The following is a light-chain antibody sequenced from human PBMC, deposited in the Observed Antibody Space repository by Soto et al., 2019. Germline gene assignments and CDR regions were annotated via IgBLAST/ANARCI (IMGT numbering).Light chain of an antibody. CDR1: SSDIGGYNY. CDR2: EVT. V-gene: IGLV2-8*01. CDR3: NSYGDSDNFVV. Sequence: QSVLTQPPSASGSPGQSVTISCTGTSSDIGGYNYVSWYQQHPGKAPKLIIYEVTKRPSGVPDRFSGSKSGNTASLTVSGLQAEDEADYYCNSYGDSDNFVVFGGGTQLTVL. J-gene: IGLJ2*01.